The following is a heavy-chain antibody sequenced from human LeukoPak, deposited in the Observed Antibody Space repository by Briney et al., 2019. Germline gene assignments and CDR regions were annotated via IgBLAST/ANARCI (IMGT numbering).Heavy chain of an antibody. CDR2: ISYDGSNK. CDR1: GFTFRNHG. Sequence: GGSLRLSCAASGFTFRNHGMYWVRQAPGKGLEWVAVISYDGSNKYYADSVKGRFTISRDNSKNTLYLQMNSLRAEDTAVYYCARDQEPEHRQYYYDSSGYLGYYYYGMDVWGQGTTVTVSS. V-gene: IGHV3-30*19. J-gene: IGHJ6*02. CDR3: ARDQEPEHRQYYYDSSGYLGYYYYGMDV. D-gene: IGHD3-22*01.